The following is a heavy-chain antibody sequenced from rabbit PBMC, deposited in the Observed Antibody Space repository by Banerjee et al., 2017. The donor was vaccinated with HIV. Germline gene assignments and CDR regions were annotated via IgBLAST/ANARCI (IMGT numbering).Heavy chain of an antibody. CDR2: INTISGDT. Sequence: QEQLKESGGGLVQPEGSLTLTCTPSGFSFSGNYWICWVRQAPGKGLEWIACINTISGDTVYATWAKGRFTISKTSSTTVTLQMTSLTAADTATYFCARRYDSSGWGYYFNLWGQGTLVTVS. CDR3: ARRYDSSGWGYYFNL. D-gene: IGHD4-1*01. J-gene: IGHJ4*01. CDR1: GFSFSGNYW. V-gene: IGHV1S45*01.